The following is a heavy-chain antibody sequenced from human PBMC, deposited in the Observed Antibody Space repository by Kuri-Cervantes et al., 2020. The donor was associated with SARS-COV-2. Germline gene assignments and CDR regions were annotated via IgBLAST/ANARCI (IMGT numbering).Heavy chain of an antibody. CDR1: GGSISSYY. D-gene: IGHD3-9*01. CDR2: IYYSGST. CDR3: ARSQVVRHLDWSSELSYRYYMDV. J-gene: IGHJ6*04. V-gene: IGHV4-59*01. Sequence: SETLSLTCTVSGGSISSYYWSWIRQPPGKGLEWIGDIYYSGSTNYNPSLESRVTISTDTSKNQFSLRLNSVTAADTAVYFCARSQVVRHLDWSSELSYRYYMDVWGKGTTVTVSS.